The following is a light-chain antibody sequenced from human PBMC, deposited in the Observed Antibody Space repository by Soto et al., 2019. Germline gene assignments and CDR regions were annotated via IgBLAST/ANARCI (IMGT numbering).Light chain of an antibody. Sequence: EIVLTQSPGTLSLSPGDRATLSCRASQSVSIYLAWYQQKPGQAPRLLIYDASNRATGIPDRLSGSGSGTDFTLTISRLEPEDFAVYYCQQYGSSPYTFGQGTKLEIK. J-gene: IGKJ2*01. V-gene: IGKV3-20*01. CDR1: QSVSIY. CDR2: DAS. CDR3: QQYGSSPYT.